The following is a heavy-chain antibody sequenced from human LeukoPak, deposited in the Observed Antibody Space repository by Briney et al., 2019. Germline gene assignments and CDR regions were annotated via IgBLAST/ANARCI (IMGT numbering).Heavy chain of an antibody. CDR2: IYWDDDK. CDR1: GFSLSTSGVG. CDR3: AHLYGDYVPFNY. D-gene: IGHD4-17*01. J-gene: IGHJ4*02. Sequence: SGPTLVKPTQTLTLTCTFSGFSLSTSGVGVGWIRQRPGKALEWLALIYWDDDKRYSPSLKSRLTITKDTSKNQVVLTMTNMDPVDTATYYCAHLYGDYVPFNYWGQGTLVTVSS. V-gene: IGHV2-5*02.